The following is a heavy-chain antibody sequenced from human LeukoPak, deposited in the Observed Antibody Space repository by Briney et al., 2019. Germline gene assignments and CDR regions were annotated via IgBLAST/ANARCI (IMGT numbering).Heavy chain of an antibody. CDR1: GFTFSNVW. Sequence: GGSLRLSCAASGFTFSNVWMSWVRQAPGKGLEWVSSISSSSSYTYYADSVKGRLTISRDNAKNSLYLQMNSLRAEDTALYYCARGRYNWKGEGENWFDPWGQGTLVTVSS. CDR3: ARGRYNWKGEGENWFDP. D-gene: IGHD1-20*01. CDR2: ISSSSSYT. V-gene: IGHV3-21*01. J-gene: IGHJ5*02.